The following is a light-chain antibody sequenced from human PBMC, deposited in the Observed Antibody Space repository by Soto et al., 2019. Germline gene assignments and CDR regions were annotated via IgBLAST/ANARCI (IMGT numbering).Light chain of an antibody. CDR2: GAS. CDR3: QQYNRWVT. V-gene: IGKV3-15*01. Sequence: EIVLTQSPVTLSVSPGERATLSCRASQSISTTLVWYQQKLGQPPRLLIYGASTRATGVPARFSGSGSGTDFTLTISSLQSEDFAVYYCQQYNRWVTFGGGTKVEIK. J-gene: IGKJ4*01. CDR1: QSISTT.